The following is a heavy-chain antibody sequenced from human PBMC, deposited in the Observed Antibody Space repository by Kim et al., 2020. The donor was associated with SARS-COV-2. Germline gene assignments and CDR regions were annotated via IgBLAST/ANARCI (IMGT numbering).Heavy chain of an antibody. CDR2: IYYSGST. J-gene: IGHJ4*02. CDR1: GGSISSSSYY. CDR3: ARHDFSGWYIMY. V-gene: IGHV4-39*01. Sequence: SETLSLTCTVSGGSISSSSYYWGWIRQPPGKGLEWIGSIYYSGSTYYNPSPKSRVTISVDTSKNQFSLKLSSVTAADTAVYYCARHDFSGWYIMYWGQGTLVTVSS. D-gene: IGHD6-19*01.